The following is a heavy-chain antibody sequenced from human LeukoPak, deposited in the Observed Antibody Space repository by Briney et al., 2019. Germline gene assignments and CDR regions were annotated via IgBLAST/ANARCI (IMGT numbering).Heavy chain of an antibody. CDR2: ISWDGDYT. D-gene: IGHD2-21*01. CDR3: AKAPVTSCRGAYCYPFDS. V-gene: IGHV3-43*01. Sequence: GGSLRLSCAASGFTFDDYSIHWVRQAPGRGLEWVSVISWDGDYTYYAESVKGRFTISRDNSKNSLFLQMNSLRTEDAAVYFCAKAPVTSCRGAYCYPFDSWGQGTLVTVSS. CDR1: GFTFDDYS. J-gene: IGHJ4*02.